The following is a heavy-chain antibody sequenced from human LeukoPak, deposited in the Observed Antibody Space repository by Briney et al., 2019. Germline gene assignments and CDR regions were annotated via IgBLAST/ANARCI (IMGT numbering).Heavy chain of an antibody. CDR2: IIPIFGTA. CDR1: GGTFSSYA. CDR3: ARAYYYGSGSYYGY. J-gene: IGHJ4*02. Sequence: SVKVSCKASGGTFSSYAISWVRQAPGQGLEWMGGIIPIFGTANYAQKFQGRATITADESTSTAYMELSSLRSEDTAVYYCARAYYYGSGSYYGYWGQGTLVTVSS. D-gene: IGHD3-10*01. V-gene: IGHV1-69*13.